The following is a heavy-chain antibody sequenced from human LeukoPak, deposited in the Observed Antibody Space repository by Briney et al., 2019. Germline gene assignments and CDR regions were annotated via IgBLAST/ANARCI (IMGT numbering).Heavy chain of an antibody. D-gene: IGHD3-3*01. CDR2: ISAYNGDT. V-gene: IGHV1-18*01. Sequence: GASVKVSCKASGYTFTHHGITWVRQAPGQGLEWMAWISAYNGDTNYAQKFQGRVTLTTDTSTSTAYMELRSLRSDDTAVYYCARKRGVGVDTNAFDIWGQGTMVTVSS. CDR3: ARKRGVGVDTNAFDI. CDR1: GYTFTHHG. J-gene: IGHJ3*02.